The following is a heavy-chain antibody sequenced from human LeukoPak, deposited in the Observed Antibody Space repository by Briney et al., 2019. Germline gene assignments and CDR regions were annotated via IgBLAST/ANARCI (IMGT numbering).Heavy chain of an antibody. CDR1: GFIFDDYT. D-gene: IGHD2-2*02. CDR3: AKDGIVVVPAAIRR. Sequence: PGGSLRLSCAASGFIFDDYTMHWVRQTPGKGLEWVSAISGSGGSTYYADSVKGRFTISRDNSKNTLYLQMNSLRAEDTAVYYCAKDGIVVVPAAIRRWGQGTLVTVSS. V-gene: IGHV3-23*01. J-gene: IGHJ4*02. CDR2: ISGSGGST.